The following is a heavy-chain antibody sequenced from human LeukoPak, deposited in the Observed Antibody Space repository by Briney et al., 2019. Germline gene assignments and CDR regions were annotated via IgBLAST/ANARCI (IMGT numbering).Heavy chain of an antibody. CDR1: GFIFKDFW. J-gene: IGHJ4*02. CDR2: TSSDLNVK. CDR3: AREGYYGSGSPPSLYFDY. Sequence: GGSLRLSCVASGFIFKDFWMIWVRQAPGKGLEWVAVTSSDLNVKLYADSVKGRFTISRDNSRSTLYLQMNSPRPEDTAIYYCAREGYYGSGSPPSLYFDYWGQGTLVTVSS. V-gene: IGHV3-30*03. D-gene: IGHD3-10*01.